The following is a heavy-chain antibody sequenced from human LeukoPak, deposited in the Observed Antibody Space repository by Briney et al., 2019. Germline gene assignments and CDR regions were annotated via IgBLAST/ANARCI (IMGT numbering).Heavy chain of an antibody. V-gene: IGHV3-23*01. CDR3: AKVTRWNPYYFDY. CDR1: GFTFSSYS. Sequence: GGSLRLSCAASGFTFSSYSMNWVRQAPGKGLEWVSAISGSGGSTYYADSVKGRFTISRDNSKNTLYLQMNSLRAEDTAVYYCAKVTRWNPYYFDYWGQGTLVTVSS. CDR2: ISGSGGST. D-gene: IGHD1-1*01. J-gene: IGHJ4*02.